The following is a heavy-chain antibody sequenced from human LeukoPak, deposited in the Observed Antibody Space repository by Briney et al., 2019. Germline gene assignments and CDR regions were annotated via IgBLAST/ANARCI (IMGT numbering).Heavy chain of an antibody. V-gene: IGHV3-7*01. J-gene: IGHJ4*02. Sequence: PGGSLRLSCAASGFIFSNYWMSWVRQAPVEGLEWVANIKQDGSEKYYVDSVEGRFTISRDNAKNSLFLQMNSLRAEDTAVYYCAREDSGEPFDYWGXGTLVTVSS. CDR2: IKQDGSEK. CDR3: AREDSGEPFDY. CDR1: GFIFSNYW. D-gene: IGHD4/OR15-4a*01.